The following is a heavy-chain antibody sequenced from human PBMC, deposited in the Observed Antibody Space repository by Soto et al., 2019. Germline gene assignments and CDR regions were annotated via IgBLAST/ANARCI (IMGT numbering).Heavy chain of an antibody. J-gene: IGHJ6*02. CDR2: IYPGDSDT. CDR1: GYSFTSYW. D-gene: IGHD6-13*01. V-gene: IGHV5-51*01. CDR3: ARHHGSPGSYFGMDV. Sequence: GASLNFSFEGSGYSFTSYWINWVRRMPGKGLEWMGIIYPGDSDTRYSPSFQGQVTISADKSINTAYLQWRGLKASDTAVYYCARHHGSPGSYFGMDVWGQGTTVTVSS.